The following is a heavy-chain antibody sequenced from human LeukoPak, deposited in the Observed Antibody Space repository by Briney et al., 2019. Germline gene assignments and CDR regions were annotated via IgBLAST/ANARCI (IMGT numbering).Heavy chain of an antibody. CDR3: ASLNIVVVTAVPGYFDL. CDR1: GFTFSSYG. V-gene: IGHV3-30*02. J-gene: IGHJ2*01. D-gene: IGHD2-21*02. Sequence: PGGSLRLSCAASGFTFSSYGMHWIRQTPGKGLEWVAFIRYDESDKYYADSVKGRFTISRDNSKNTLYLQMNSLRAEDTAVYYCASLNIVVVTAVPGYFDLWGRGTLVTVSS. CDR2: IRYDESDK.